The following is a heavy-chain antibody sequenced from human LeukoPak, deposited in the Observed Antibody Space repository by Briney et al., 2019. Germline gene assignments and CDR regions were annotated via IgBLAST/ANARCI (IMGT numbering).Heavy chain of an antibody. D-gene: IGHD5-18*01. CDR2: INPSGSST. V-gene: IGHV1-46*01. CDR1: GYTFTSYY. Sequence: ASVKVSCKASGYTFTSYYMHWVRQAPGQGLEWMGIINPSGSSTSYAQKFQGRVTMTRDTSTSTVYMELSSLRSEDTAVYYCARVFDPGTAMGLDYYYYGMDVWGQGTTVTVSS. CDR3: ARVFDPGTAMGLDYYYYGMDV. J-gene: IGHJ6*02.